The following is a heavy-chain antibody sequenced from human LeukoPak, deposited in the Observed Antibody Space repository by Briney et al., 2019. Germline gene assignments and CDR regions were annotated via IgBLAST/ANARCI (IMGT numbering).Heavy chain of an antibody. V-gene: IGHV1-18*01. CDR2: ISAYNGNT. J-gene: IGHJ4*02. CDR1: GYTFTSYG. CDR3: AIGVNWNSFYYFDY. D-gene: IGHD1-7*01. Sequence: ASVKVSCKASGYTFTSYGISWVRQAPGQGLEWMGWISAYNGNTNYAQKLQGRVTMTTDTSTSTAYMELRSLRSDDTAVYYCAIGVNWNSFYYFDYWGQGTLVTVSS.